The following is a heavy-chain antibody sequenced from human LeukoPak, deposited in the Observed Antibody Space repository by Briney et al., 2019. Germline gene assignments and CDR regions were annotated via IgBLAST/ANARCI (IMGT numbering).Heavy chain of an antibody. CDR3: ARLPRNYYDSSGVFDY. J-gene: IGHJ4*02. CDR2: IYYSGST. V-gene: IGHV4-39*07. CDR1: GGSISSSSYY. Sequence: PSETLSLTCTVSGGSISSSSYYWGWIRQPPGKGLEWIGSIYYSGSTYYNPSLKSRVTISVDTSKNQFSLKLSSVTAADTAVYYCARLPRNYYDSSGVFDYWGQGTLVTVSS. D-gene: IGHD3-22*01.